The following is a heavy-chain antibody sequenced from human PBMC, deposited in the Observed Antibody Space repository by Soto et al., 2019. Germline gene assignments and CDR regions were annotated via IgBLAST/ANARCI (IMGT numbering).Heavy chain of an antibody. D-gene: IGHD6-19*01. CDR1: GGTFSSYA. CDR3: ASSGWYLLAAELWFDP. Sequence: QVQLVQSGAEVKKPGSSVKVSCKASGGTFSSYAISWVRQAPGQGLEWMGGIIPIFGTANYAQKFQGRVTITADESTSTAYMELSSLRSEDTAVYYCASSGWYLLAAELWFDPWGQGTLVTVSS. CDR2: IIPIFGTA. J-gene: IGHJ5*02. V-gene: IGHV1-69*12.